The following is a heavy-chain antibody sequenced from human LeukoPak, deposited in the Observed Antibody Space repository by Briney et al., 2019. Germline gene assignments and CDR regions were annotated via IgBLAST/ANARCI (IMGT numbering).Heavy chain of an antibody. D-gene: IGHD6-19*01. V-gene: IGHV3-23*01. Sequence: GGSLRLSCAASGLPFSGTAMSWVRQAPGKGLEWVSSISHDGMNAYYADSVKGRFTISTDNSKKKVSLEMSSLTAADTGVYYCAKDGAQYSSGPECDPRGQGALVTVSP. CDR2: ISHDGMNA. J-gene: IGHJ5*02. CDR1: GLPFSGTA. CDR3: AKDGAQYSSGPECDP.